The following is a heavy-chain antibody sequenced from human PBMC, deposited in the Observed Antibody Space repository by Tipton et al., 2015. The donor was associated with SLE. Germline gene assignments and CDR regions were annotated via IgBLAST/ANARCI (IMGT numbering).Heavy chain of an antibody. Sequence: TLSLTCTVSGGSISSSSYYWGWIRQPPGKGLEWIGHVHYSVSTNYNPSLRSRSTISLDTSKNQFSLKMNSVTAADTAVYYCARGREWVENYGSGSYRTHQYLDLWGRGTLVTVSS. V-gene: IGHV4-61*05. J-gene: IGHJ2*01. CDR3: ARGREWVENYGSGSYRTHQYLDL. D-gene: IGHD3-10*01. CDR1: GGSISSSSYY. CDR2: VHYSVST.